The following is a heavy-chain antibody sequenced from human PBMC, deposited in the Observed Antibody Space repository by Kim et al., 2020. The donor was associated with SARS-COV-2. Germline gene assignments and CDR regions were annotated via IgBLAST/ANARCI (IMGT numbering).Heavy chain of an antibody. CDR2: VNSDGSST. J-gene: IGHJ4*02. CDR1: GFTFSSYW. Sequence: GGSLRLSCVASGFTFSSYWMHWVRQAPGKGLVWVSRVNSDGSSTSYADSVKGRFTISRDNVRNTLYLQMNSLRAEDTAAYYCASLSTAYVWDNFDYWGQG. CDR3: ASLSTAYVWDNFDY. D-gene: IGHD3-16*01. V-gene: IGHV3-74*01.